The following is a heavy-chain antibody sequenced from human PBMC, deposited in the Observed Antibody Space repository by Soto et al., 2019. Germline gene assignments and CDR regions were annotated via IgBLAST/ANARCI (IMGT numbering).Heavy chain of an antibody. CDR1: GFTFSSYA. CDR3: TKVFSGYGDYELEY. V-gene: IGHV3-23*01. Sequence: EVQLLESGGGLGQPGGSLRLTCAASGFTFSSYAMHWVRQAPGEGLEWVSGISGSGVYTYYAGSVKGRFTISRDNSKKTLYLQMNSLRAEDTALYYCTKVFSGYGDYELEYWGQGTLVTVSS. CDR2: ISGSGVYT. D-gene: IGHD5-12*01. J-gene: IGHJ4*02.